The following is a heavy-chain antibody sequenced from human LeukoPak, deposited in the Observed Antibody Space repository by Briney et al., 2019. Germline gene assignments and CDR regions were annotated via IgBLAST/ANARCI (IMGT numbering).Heavy chain of an antibody. CDR3: ARRKGSVGWFDP. J-gene: IGHJ5*02. D-gene: IGHD4-23*01. CDR1: GYSFTYSW. Sequence: GESLKTSCKGSGYSFTYSWISGGRQMPGKGVGLGGSIDLFDSSTNYSTSVQRHVPISTDKAISTAYLQWSSVKAADTAMYYCARRKGSVGWFDPWGQGTMVTVSS. V-gene: IGHV5-10-1*01. CDR2: IDLFDSST.